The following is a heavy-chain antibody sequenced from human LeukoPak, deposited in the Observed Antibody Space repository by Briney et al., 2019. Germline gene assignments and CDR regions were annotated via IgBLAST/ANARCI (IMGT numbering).Heavy chain of an antibody. J-gene: IGHJ4*02. D-gene: IGHD3-3*01. Sequence: ASVKVSCKASGYTFTGYYMHWVRQAPGQGLEWMGWINPNSGGTNYAQKFQGRVTMTRDTSISTAYMELSRLRSDDTAVYYCARGRGNLDYDFWRPYFDYWGQRTLVTVSS. CDR1: GYTFTGYY. V-gene: IGHV1-2*02. CDR3: ARGRGNLDYDFWRPYFDY. CDR2: INPNSGGT.